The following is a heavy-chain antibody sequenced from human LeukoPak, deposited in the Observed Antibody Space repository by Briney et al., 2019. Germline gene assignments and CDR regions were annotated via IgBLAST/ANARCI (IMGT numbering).Heavy chain of an antibody. CDR3: ARGFRKLLEPHFDY. CDR2: IYYSGST. CDR1: SGSISSYY. V-gene: IGHV4-59*12. D-gene: IGHD1-26*01. Sequence: SETLSLTCTVSSGSISSYYWSWIRQPPGKGLEWIGYIYYSGSTNYNPSLKSRVTISVDTSKNQFSLKLSSVTAADTAVYYCARGFRKLLEPHFDYWGQGTLVTVSS. J-gene: IGHJ4*02.